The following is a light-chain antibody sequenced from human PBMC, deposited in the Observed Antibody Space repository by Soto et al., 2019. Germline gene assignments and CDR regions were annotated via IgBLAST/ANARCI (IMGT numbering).Light chain of an antibody. CDR3: QQTYRIPPT. CDR2: AAS. CDR1: QSINSY. J-gene: IGKJ5*01. Sequence: DIQMTQSPFSLSASIRNRVTIPCRASQSINSYLNWYQQKPGKAPNLLIYAASSLQSGVPPRFSGSGSGTGFTLTISSLQPEDFAFYYCQQTYRIPPTFGQGTRLEIK. V-gene: IGKV1-39*01.